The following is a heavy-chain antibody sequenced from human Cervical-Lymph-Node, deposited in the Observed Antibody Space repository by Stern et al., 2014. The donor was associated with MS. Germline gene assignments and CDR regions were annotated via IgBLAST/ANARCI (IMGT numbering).Heavy chain of an antibody. J-gene: IGHJ4*02. CDR2: NYPGDSDT. Sequence: EVQLLESGAEVKKPGESLKISCKGSGYSFTSYWIGWVRQMPGKGLAWMGINYPGDSDTRNSPSFQGQVTISADKSISTAYLQWSSLKASDTAMYYCARHCGFRPGCIDYWGQGTLVTVSS. CDR1: GYSFTSYW. V-gene: IGHV5-51*01. CDR3: ARHCGFRPGCIDY. D-gene: IGHD2-21*01.